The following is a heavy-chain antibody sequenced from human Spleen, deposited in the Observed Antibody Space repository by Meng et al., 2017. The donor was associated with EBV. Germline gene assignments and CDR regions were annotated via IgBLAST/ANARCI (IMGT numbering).Heavy chain of an antibody. J-gene: IGHJ4*02. CDR3: ASESGRGFTPDY. CDR1: GGTFRSDA. V-gene: IGHV1-69*01. CDR2: LIPKSDAP. D-gene: IGHD3-10*01. Sequence: QGLLLHSGAEVKKPGSAVKVSGKTSGGTFRSDAVSWVRPAPGQGLEWMGGLIPKSDAPYYAQKFQDRVTITADESTSTHYMDLSGLRSEDTAVYYCASESGRGFTPDYWGQGTLVTVSS.